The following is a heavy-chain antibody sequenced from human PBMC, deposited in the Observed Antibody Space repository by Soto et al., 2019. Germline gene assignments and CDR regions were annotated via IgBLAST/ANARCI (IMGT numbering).Heavy chain of an antibody. V-gene: IGHV4-30-2*01. CDR1: GGSISSGGYS. Sequence: SETLSLTCAVSGGSISSGGYSWSWIRQPPGKGLEWIGYIYHSGSTYYNPSLKSRVTISVDRSKNQFSLKLSSVTAADTAVYYCASVRNYYDSSGYYGPFDPWGQGTLVTVSS. D-gene: IGHD3-22*01. CDR2: IYHSGST. CDR3: ASVRNYYDSSGYYGPFDP. J-gene: IGHJ5*02.